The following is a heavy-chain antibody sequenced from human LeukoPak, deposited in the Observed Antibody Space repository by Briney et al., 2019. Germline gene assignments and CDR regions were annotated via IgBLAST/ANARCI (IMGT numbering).Heavy chain of an antibody. CDR3: ARLVAVSGVFDY. V-gene: IGHV4-39*02. D-gene: IGHD6-19*01. CDR1: GGSISSSNYY. CDR2: IYYSGST. J-gene: IGHJ4*02. Sequence: ASETLSLTCTVSGGSISSSNYYWGWIRQPPGKGLEWIGNIYYSGSTYYNPSLKSRVTISVDTSKNHFSLKLSSVTAADTAVYFCARLVAVSGVFDYWGRGTLVTVSS.